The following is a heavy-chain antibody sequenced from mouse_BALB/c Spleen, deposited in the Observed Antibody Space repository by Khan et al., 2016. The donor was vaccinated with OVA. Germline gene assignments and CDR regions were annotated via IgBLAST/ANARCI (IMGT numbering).Heavy chain of an antibody. Sequence: VELVESGPGLVQPSQSLSITCTVSGFSLTTYGVHWVRQSPGKGLEWLGVIWSGGSTDYNAPFISRLSISKDSSKSQVFFKMNSLQVNDTAIYYCARNYDYDEGRAYWGQGTLVTVSA. J-gene: IGHJ3*01. D-gene: IGHD2-4*01. CDR3: ARNYDYDEGRAY. V-gene: IGHV2-2*02. CDR1: GFSLTTYG. CDR2: IWSGGST.